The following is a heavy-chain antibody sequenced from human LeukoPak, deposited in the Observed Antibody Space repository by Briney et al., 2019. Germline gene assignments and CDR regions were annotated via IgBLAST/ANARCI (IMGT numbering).Heavy chain of an antibody. CDR1: GYGFTSCY. D-gene: IGHD3-10*01. Sequence: AASGKVSCKAFGYGFTSCYIHWVRQAPGQGLEWMGIINPSVGDTTYARKFQGRVTMTRDTSTSTVYMELSSLRSEDTAVYYCARHGSGRYYPAEGRVDYWGQGTLVTVSS. J-gene: IGHJ4*02. V-gene: IGHV1-46*03. CDR2: INPSVGDT. CDR3: ARHGSGRYYPAEGRVDY.